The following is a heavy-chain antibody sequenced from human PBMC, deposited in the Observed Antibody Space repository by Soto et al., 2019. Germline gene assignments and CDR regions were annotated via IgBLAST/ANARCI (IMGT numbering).Heavy chain of an antibody. V-gene: IGHV3-9*01. CDR2: ISWNSGSI. CDR1: GFTFDDYA. Sequence: GGSLRLSCAASGFTFDDYAMHWVRQAPGKGLEWVSGISWNSGSIGYADSVKGRFTISRDNTKNSLYLQMNSLRAEDTALYYCAIFHDPFDYWGQGTLVTVSS. CDR3: AIFHDPFDY. D-gene: IGHD3-9*01. J-gene: IGHJ4*02.